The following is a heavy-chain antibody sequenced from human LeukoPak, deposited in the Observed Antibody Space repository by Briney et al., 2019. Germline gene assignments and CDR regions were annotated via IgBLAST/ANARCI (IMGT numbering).Heavy chain of an antibody. J-gene: IGHJ5*02. CDR1: GGTFSSYA. V-gene: IGHV1-69*13. CDR3: ARGLVNDFWSGYVWFDP. Sequence: ASVKVSCKASGGTFSSYAISWVRQAPGQGLEWMGGIIPIFGTANYAQKFQGRVTITADESTSTAYMELSSLRSEDTAVYYCARGLVNDFWSGYVWFDPWGQGTLATVSS. CDR2: IIPIFGTA. D-gene: IGHD3-3*01.